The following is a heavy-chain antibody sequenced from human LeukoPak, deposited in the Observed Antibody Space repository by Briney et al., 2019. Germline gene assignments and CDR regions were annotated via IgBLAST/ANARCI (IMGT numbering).Heavy chain of an antibody. Sequence: GGSLRLSCAPSGFTVSSSYMSWVRQAPGKGLEWVSVIYSGGSTYYADSVKGRFTISRDNSKNTLYLQMNSLRAEDTAVYYCARYSYGYDYWGQGTLVTVSS. J-gene: IGHJ4*02. CDR3: ARYSYGYDY. CDR2: IYSGGST. V-gene: IGHV3-53*01. CDR1: GFTVSSSY. D-gene: IGHD5-18*01.